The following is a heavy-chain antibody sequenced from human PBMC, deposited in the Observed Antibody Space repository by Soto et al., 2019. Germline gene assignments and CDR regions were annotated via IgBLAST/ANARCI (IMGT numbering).Heavy chain of an antibody. V-gene: IGHV1-24*01. J-gene: IGHJ4*02. CDR2: FDPEDGKT. CDR3: ANHGDFAAFDF. CDR1: GYSLSKLS. Sequence: ASVKVSCKVSGYSLSKLSMDWVRQAPGKGLEWMGGFDPEDGKTTYAQKFQGRVTLTEDTSTDTAYMDLSSLTSEDTAVYYCANHGDFAAFDFWGKGTRVTVSS.